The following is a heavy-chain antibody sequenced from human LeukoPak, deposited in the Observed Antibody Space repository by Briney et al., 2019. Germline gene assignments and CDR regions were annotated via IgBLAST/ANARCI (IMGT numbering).Heavy chain of an antibody. D-gene: IGHD4-11*01. CDR2: ISYDGSNK. CDR1: GFTFSSYA. J-gene: IGHJ4*02. Sequence: GGSLRLSCAASGFTFSSYAMHWVHQAPGKGLEWVAVISYDGSNKYYADSVKGRFTISRDNSKNTLYLQMNSLRAEDTAVYYCAKGSPNYSNRFDYWGQGTLVTVSS. V-gene: IGHV3-30*04. CDR3: AKGSPNYSNRFDY.